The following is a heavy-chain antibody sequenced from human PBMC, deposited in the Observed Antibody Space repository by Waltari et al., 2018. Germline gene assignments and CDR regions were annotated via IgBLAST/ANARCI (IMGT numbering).Heavy chain of an antibody. CDR3: ARREIQRGDY. V-gene: IGHV3-48*04. J-gene: IGHJ4*02. CDR1: GFTFSSYS. Sequence: EVQLVESGGGLVQPGGSLRLSCAASGFTFSSYSMNWVRQAPGKGLEWFSYISSSSSTIYYADSGKGRFTISRDNAKNSRYLQMNSLRAEDTAVYYCARREIQRGDYWGQGTLVTVSS. CDR2: ISSSSSTI.